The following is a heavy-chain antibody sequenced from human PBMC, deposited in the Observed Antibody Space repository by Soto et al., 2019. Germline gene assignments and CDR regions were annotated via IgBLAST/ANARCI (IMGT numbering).Heavy chain of an antibody. CDR1: GGSISSYY. CDR2: TYYSGST. V-gene: IGHV4-59*01. J-gene: IGHJ4*02. Sequence: QVQLQESGPGLVKPSETLSLTCTVSGGSISSYYWSWIRQPPGKGLEWSGYTYYSGSTNYNPSLKSRVTISVDTSKHQFSLHLSSVTAADTAVYYWARDTHYFDSWGQGTLVTVSS. CDR3: ARDTHYFDS.